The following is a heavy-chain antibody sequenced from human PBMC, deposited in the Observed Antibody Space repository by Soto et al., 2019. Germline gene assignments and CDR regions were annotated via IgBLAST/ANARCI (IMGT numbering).Heavy chain of an antibody. CDR2: IYYSGST. D-gene: IGHD2-2*01. V-gene: IGHV4-39*01. CDR3: ARHRGGYCSSTSCYRLDAFDI. CDR1: GGSISSSSYY. Sequence: QLQLQESGPGLVKPSETLSLTCTVSGGSISSSSYYWGWIRQPPGKGLEWIGSIYYSGSTYYNPSLQSRVTISVHTSKNQFSLRLSSVPAADTAVYYCARHRGGYCSSTSCYRLDAFDIWGQGTMVTVSS. J-gene: IGHJ3*02.